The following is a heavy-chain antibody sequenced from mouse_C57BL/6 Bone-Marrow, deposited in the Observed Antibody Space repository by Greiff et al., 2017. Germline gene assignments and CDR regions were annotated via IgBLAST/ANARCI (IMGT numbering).Heavy chain of an antibody. D-gene: IGHD2-5*01. Sequence: VNLVESGPGILQPSQTLSLTCSFSGFSLSTFGMGVGWIRQPSGKGLEWLAHIWWDDDKYYNPALKSRLTISKDTSKNQVFLKIANVDTADTATYYCARMTYSNYWFAYWGQGTLVTVSA. V-gene: IGHV8-8*01. CDR1: GFSLSTFGMG. J-gene: IGHJ3*01. CDR3: ARMTYSNYWFAY. CDR2: IWWDDDK.